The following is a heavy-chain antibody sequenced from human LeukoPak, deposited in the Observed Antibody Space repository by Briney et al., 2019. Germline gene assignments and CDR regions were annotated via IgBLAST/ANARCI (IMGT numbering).Heavy chain of an antibody. Sequence: ASVKVSCEASGYTFTGYYMHWVRQAPGQGLEWMGWINPNSGGTNYAQKFQGRVTMTRDTSISTAYMELSRLRSDDTAVYYCARLGTAGGSIDYWGQGTLVTVSS. D-gene: IGHD1-1*01. CDR2: INPNSGGT. CDR3: ARLGTAGGSIDY. J-gene: IGHJ4*02. CDR1: GYTFTGYY. V-gene: IGHV1-2*02.